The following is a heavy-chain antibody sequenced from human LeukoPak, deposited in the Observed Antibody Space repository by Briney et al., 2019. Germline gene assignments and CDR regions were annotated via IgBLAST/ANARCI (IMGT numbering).Heavy chain of an antibody. CDR1: GGSFSGYY. D-gene: IGHD6-13*01. Sequence: SETLSLTCAVYGGSFSGYYWSWIRQPPGKGLEWIGEINHSGSTNYNPSLKSRVTKSVDTSKNQFSLKLSSVTAADTAVYYCARKAVVVPAARYSSSWYDYWGQGTLVTVSS. CDR3: ARKAVVVPAARYSSSWYDY. V-gene: IGHV4-34*01. J-gene: IGHJ4*02. CDR2: INHSGST.